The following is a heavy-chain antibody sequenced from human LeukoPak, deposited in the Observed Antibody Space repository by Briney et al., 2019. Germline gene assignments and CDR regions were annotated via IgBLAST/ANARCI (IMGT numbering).Heavy chain of an antibody. CDR2: ISAYNGNT. CDR1: GYTFTSYG. D-gene: IGHD6-19*01. CDR3: ARDPPRSSGSLLGWFDP. Sequence: ASVKVSCKASGYTFTSYGISWMRQAPGQGLEWMGWISAYNGNTNYAQKLQGRVTMTTDTSTSTAYMELRSLRSDDTAVYYCARDPPRSSGSLLGWFDPWGQGTLVTVSS. V-gene: IGHV1-18*01. J-gene: IGHJ5*02.